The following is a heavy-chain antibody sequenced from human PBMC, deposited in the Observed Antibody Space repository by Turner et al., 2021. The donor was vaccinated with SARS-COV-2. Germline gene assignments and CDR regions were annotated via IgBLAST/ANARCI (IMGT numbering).Heavy chain of an antibody. D-gene: IGHD6-19*01. CDR3: GRVSSPVAGIDY. J-gene: IGHJ4*02. CDR2: IYYSGST. CDR1: GRSISSYY. V-gene: IGHV4-59*01. Sequence: QVKLQESGPGIVKPTETISLPCTVSGRSISSYYWSWIRQPPGKGLGWIGNIYYSGSTKNNPSLKSRVTISVDTSKNQFSLKLSSVTAADTAVYYCGRVSSPVAGIDYWGQGTLVTVSS.